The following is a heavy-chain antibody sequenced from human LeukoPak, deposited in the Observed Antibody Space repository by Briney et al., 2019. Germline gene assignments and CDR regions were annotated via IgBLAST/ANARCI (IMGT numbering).Heavy chain of an antibody. Sequence: SVKVSCKASGGTFSSYAISWVRQAPGQGLDWMGGIIPIFGTANYAQKFQGRVTITADKSTSTAYMELSSMRSEDTAVYYCASTLIIAAAGNFDYWGQGTLVTVSS. V-gene: IGHV1-69*06. D-gene: IGHD6-13*01. CDR2: IIPIFGTA. CDR1: GGTFSSYA. J-gene: IGHJ4*02. CDR3: ASTLIIAAAGNFDY.